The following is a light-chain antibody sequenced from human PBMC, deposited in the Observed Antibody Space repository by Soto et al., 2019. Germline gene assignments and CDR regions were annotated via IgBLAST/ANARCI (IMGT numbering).Light chain of an antibody. CDR2: AAS. CDR1: QGISGY. V-gene: IGKV1-9*01. J-gene: IGKJ4*01. Sequence: DIQLTQSPSFLSASLVYTFHITVRSSQGISGYLAWYQQKPGKAPKLLIYAASTLQSGVPSRFSGSGSGTEFTLTISSLQPEDFATYYCQQLNSYPPLTFGGGTKVDNK. CDR3: QQLNSYPPLT.